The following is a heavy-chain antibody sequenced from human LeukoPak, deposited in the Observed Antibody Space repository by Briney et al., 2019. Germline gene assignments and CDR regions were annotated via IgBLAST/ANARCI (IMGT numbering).Heavy chain of an antibody. Sequence: ASVKVSCKASGGTFSSYAISWVRQAPVQGLEWMGMIYPRDGSTSYAQKFQGRVTVTRDTSTSTVHMELSGLRSEDTAVYYCARDQEGFDYWGQGTLVTVSS. CDR1: GGTFSSYA. V-gene: IGHV1-46*01. CDR3: ARDQEGFDY. J-gene: IGHJ4*02. CDR2: IYPRDGST.